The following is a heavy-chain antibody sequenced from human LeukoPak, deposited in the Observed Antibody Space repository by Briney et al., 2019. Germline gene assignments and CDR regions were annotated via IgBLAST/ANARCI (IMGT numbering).Heavy chain of an antibody. CDR3: ARGRDYYDSPGYFDY. CDR2: INHSGST. D-gene: IGHD3-22*01. Sequence: SETLSLTCAVYGGSFSGYYWSWIRQPPGKGLEWIGEINHSGSTNYNPSLKSRVTISVDTSKNQFSLKLSSVPAADTAVYYCARGRDYYDSPGYFDYWGQGTLVTVSS. V-gene: IGHV4-34*01. CDR1: GGSFSGYY. J-gene: IGHJ4*02.